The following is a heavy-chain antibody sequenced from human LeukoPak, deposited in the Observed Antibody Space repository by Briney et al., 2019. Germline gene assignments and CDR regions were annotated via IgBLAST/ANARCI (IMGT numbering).Heavy chain of an antibody. D-gene: IGHD4-17*01. CDR3: AREVTTVGSTRFDS. J-gene: IGHJ4*02. CDR2: ISYDGSNK. V-gene: IGHV3-30-3*01. Sequence: PGGSLGLSCAASGFTFSNYAMHWVRQAPGKGLEWVALISYDGSNKYYADSVKGRFTISRDNSKNTLYLQMNSLRAEDTAVYYCAREVTTVGSTRFDSWGQGTLVTVSS. CDR1: GFTFSNYA.